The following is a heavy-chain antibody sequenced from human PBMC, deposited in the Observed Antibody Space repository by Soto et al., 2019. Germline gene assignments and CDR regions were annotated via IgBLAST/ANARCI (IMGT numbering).Heavy chain of an antibody. V-gene: IGHV3-23*01. CDR1: GFTFSCYA. Sequence: PGGSLRLSCAASGFTFSCYAMSWVRQAPGKGLEWVSAISGSGGSTYYADSVKGRFTISRDNSKNTLYLQMNSLRAEDTAVYYCAKDRNYLLTVVDFDYWGQGTLVTVSS. D-gene: IGHD1-7*01. CDR3: AKDRNYLLTVVDFDY. J-gene: IGHJ4*02. CDR2: ISGSGGST.